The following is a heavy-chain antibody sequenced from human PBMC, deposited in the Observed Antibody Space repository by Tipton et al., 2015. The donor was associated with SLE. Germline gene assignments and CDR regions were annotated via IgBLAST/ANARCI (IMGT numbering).Heavy chain of an antibody. Sequence: LRLSCTVSGGSISSYYWSWIRQPAGKGLEWIGRIYTSGSTNYNPSLKSRVTMSVDTSKNQFSLKLSSVTAADTAVYYCASLKWEPPFGYFDYWGQGTLVTVSS. J-gene: IGHJ4*02. V-gene: IGHV4-4*07. CDR2: IYTSGST. D-gene: IGHD1-26*01. CDR3: ASLKWEPPFGYFDY. CDR1: GGSISSYY.